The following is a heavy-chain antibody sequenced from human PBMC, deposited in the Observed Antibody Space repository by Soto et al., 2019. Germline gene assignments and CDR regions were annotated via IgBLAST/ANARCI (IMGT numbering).Heavy chain of an antibody. D-gene: IGHD6-25*01. J-gene: IGHJ6*02. V-gene: IGHV1-69*12. CDR3: ARQGAALSDYYYGMDV. CDR1: GGTFSSYA. CDR2: SIPIFGTA. Sequence: QVQLVQSGAEVKKPGSSVKVSCKASGGTFSSYAISWVRQAPGQGLEWMGGSIPIFGTANYAQKFQGRVTITADESTSTAYMELSSLRSEDTAVYYCARQGAALSDYYYGMDVWGQGTTVTVSS.